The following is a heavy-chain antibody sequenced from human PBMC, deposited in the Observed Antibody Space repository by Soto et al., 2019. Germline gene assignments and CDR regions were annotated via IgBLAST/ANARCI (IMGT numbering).Heavy chain of an antibody. V-gene: IGHV1-69*13. Sequence: SVKVSCKASGGTFSSYAISWVRQAPGQGLEWMGGIIPIFGTANYAQKFQGRVTITADESTSTAYMELSSLRSEDTAVYYCARSPTAMVEPSSFDYWGQGTLVTVSS. CDR3: ARSPTAMVEPSSFDY. D-gene: IGHD5-18*01. CDR1: GGTFSSYA. CDR2: IIPIFGTA. J-gene: IGHJ4*02.